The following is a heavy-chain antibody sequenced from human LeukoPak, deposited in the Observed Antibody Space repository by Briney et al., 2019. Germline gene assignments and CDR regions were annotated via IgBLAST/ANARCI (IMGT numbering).Heavy chain of an antibody. CDR3: ASPTSPSTFYYYYYMDV. J-gene: IGHJ6*03. V-gene: IGHV1-18*01. Sequence: GASVKVSCKASGYTFTSYGISWVRQAPGQGLEWMGWISAYNGSTNYAQKLQGRVTMTTDTSTSTAYMELRSLRSDDTAVYYCASPTSPSTFYYYYYMDVWGKGTTVTVSS. CDR1: GYTFTSYG. CDR2: ISAYNGST.